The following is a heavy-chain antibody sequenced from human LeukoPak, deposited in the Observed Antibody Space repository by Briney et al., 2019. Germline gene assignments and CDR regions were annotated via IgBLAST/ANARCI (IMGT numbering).Heavy chain of an antibody. V-gene: IGHV1-46*01. CDR1: GYTSTSYY. CDR2: INPSGGST. Sequence: ASVKVSCKASGYTSTSYYIHWVRQAPGQGLEWMGIINPSGGSTTYAQKFQGRVTMTRDTSTSTVYMELSSLGSEDTAVYYCAKDDHGDYWGQGTLVAVSS. D-gene: IGHD1-14*01. J-gene: IGHJ4*02. CDR3: AKDDHGDY.